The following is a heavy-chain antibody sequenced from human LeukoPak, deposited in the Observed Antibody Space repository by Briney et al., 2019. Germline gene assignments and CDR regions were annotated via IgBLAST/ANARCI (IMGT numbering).Heavy chain of an antibody. J-gene: IGHJ5*02. CDR1: GGTFSSYA. D-gene: IGHD2-15*01. CDR3: ARATHCSGGSCYPAWFDP. V-gene: IGHV1-69*06. CDR2: IIPIFGTA. Sequence: SVKVSCKASGGTFSSYAISWVRQAPGQGLEWMGGIIPIFGTANYAQKFQGRVTITADKSTSTAYMELSSLRSEDTAVYYCARATHCSGGSCYPAWFDPWGQGTLVTVSS.